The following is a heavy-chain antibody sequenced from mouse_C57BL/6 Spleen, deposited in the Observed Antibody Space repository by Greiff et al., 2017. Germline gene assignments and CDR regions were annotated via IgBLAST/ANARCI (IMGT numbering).Heavy chain of an antibody. J-gene: IGHJ2*01. CDR3: ARSPTAQATNYFDY. V-gene: IGHV1-19*01. CDR1: GYTFTDYY. D-gene: IGHD3-2*02. Sequence: EVQLQQSGPVLVKPGASVKMSCKASGYTFTDYYMNWVKQSHGKSLEWIGVINPYNGGTSYNQKFKGKATLTVDKSSSTAYMELNSLTSEDSAVYYCARSPTAQATNYFDYWGQGTTLTVSS. CDR2: INPYNGGT.